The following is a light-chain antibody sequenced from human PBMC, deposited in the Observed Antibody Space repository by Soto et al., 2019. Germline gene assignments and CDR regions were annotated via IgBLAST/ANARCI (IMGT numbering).Light chain of an antibody. CDR3: QQDNNWPLT. CDR1: QSVSSN. V-gene: IGKV3-15*01. CDR2: GAS. J-gene: IGKJ1*01. Sequence: EIGRTQSPATLSVSPGERATLSCRASQSVSSNLAWYQQKPGQAPRLLIYGASTWATGIPARFSGSGSGTEFTLTISSLQSEEFPVYYCQQDNNWPLTFGQGTQVEIK.